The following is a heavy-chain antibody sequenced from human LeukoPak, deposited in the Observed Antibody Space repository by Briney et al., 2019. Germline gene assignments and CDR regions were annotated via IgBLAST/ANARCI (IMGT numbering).Heavy chain of an antibody. Sequence: GGSLRLSCAASGFTFSSYAMSWVRQAPGKGLEWVSAISGSGGSTYYADSVKGRFTISRDNSKNTLYLQMNSLRAEDTAVYYCAKDLYCSSTSCYTRGAFDIWGQGTMVTVPS. V-gene: IGHV3-23*01. CDR1: GFTFSSYA. J-gene: IGHJ3*02. D-gene: IGHD2-2*02. CDR2: ISGSGGST. CDR3: AKDLYCSSTSCYTRGAFDI.